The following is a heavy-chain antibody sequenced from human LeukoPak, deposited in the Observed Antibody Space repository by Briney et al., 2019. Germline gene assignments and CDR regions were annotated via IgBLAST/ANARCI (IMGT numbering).Heavy chain of an antibody. CDR2: IKQDGSEK. J-gene: IGHJ6*02. CDR3: ARDHIAARRYYYGMDV. D-gene: IGHD6-6*01. Sequence: PGGSLRLPCAASGFTFSSYWMSWVRQAPGKGLEWVANIKQDGSEKYYVDSVKGRFTISRDNAKNSLYLQMNSLRAEDTAVYYCARDHIAARRYYYGMDVWGQGTTVTVSS. V-gene: IGHV3-7*01. CDR1: GFTFSSYW.